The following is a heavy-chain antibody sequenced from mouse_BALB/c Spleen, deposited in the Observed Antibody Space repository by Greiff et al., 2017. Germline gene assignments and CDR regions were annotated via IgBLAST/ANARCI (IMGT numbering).Heavy chain of an antibody. J-gene: IGHJ3*01. CDR3: APNYYGSAGFAY. CDR2: IDPANGNT. D-gene: IGHD1-1*01. V-gene: IGHV14-3*02. Sequence: VQLQQSGAELVKPGASVKLSCTASGFNIKDTYMHWVKQRPEQGLEWIGRIDPANGNTKYDPKFQGKATITADTSSNTAYLQLSSLTSEDTAVYYCAPNYYGSAGFAYWGQGTLVTVSA. CDR1: GFNIKDTY.